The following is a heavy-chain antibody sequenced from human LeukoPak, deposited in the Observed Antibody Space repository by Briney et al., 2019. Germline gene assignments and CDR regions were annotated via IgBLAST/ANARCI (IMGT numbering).Heavy chain of an antibody. CDR2: IYYSGST. V-gene: IGHV4-59*01. J-gene: IGHJ5*02. CDR3: ARTNYGDYGTGNNWFDP. D-gene: IGHD4-17*01. CDR1: GGSISPYY. Sequence: SKTLSLTCIVSGGSISPYYWSWFRQPPGKGLEWIGYIYYSGSTNYNPSLKSRVTISVDTSKNQFSLKLSSVTAADTAVYYCARTNYGDYGTGNNWFDPWGQGALVTVSS.